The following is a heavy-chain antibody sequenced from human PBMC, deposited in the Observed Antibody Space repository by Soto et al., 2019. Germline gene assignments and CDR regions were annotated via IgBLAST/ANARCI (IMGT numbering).Heavy chain of an antibody. CDR1: GYTFTGYY. V-gene: IGHV1-2*04. CDR2: INPNSGGT. CDR3: ARDSSSWSEGYDAFDI. Sequence: ASVKVSCKASGYTFTGYYMHWVRQAPGQGLEWMGWINPNSGGTNYAQKFQGWVTMTRDTSISTAYMELSRLRSDDTAVYYGARDSSSWSEGYDAFDIWGQGTMVTVSS. J-gene: IGHJ3*02. D-gene: IGHD6-13*01.